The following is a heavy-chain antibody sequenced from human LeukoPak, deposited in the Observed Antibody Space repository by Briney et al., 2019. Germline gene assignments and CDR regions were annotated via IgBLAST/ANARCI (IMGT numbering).Heavy chain of an antibody. Sequence: GGSLRLSCAASGFTFSSYAMSWVRQAPGKGLEWVSVIYSGGSTYYADSVKGRFTISRDNSKNTLYLQMNSLRAEDTAVYYCARGADYYDSSGYPVDYWGQGTLVTVSS. CDR2: IYSGGST. V-gene: IGHV3-53*01. CDR3: ARGADYYDSSGYPVDY. CDR1: GFTFSSYA. D-gene: IGHD3-22*01. J-gene: IGHJ4*02.